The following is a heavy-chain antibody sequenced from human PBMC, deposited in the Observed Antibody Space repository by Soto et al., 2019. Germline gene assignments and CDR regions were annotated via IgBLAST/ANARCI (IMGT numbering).Heavy chain of an antibody. Sequence: LRLSCVASGFTFRSFGMHWVRQAPGKGLEWVAVISNDENIKQYADSVRGRFAIARDNSKNTLYLQVTSLRAEDTAIYYCARGLRSVLDYWGQGALVTVSS. V-gene: IGHV3-33*01. D-gene: IGHD6-6*01. CDR3: ARGLRSVLDY. CDR2: ISNDENIK. J-gene: IGHJ4*02. CDR1: GFTFRSFG.